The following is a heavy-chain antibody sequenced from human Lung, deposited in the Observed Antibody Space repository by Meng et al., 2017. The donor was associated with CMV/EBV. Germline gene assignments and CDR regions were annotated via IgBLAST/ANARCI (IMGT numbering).Heavy chain of an antibody. CDR3: ARNVVVRSSDYYYYIMEV. CDR2: LYWNDDK. D-gene: IGHD2-21*01. V-gene: IGHV2-5*01. J-gene: IGHJ6*02. CDR1: GFSLTTSGVG. Sequence: SGPTLVKPTQTLTLTCSFSGFSLTTSGVGVEWIRQPPGNALEWLGLLYWNDDKRYSPSLKSRLTLTKDTSKNQVVLTMTNMDPVDTATYFCARNVVVRSSDYYYYIMEVWGQGTXVTVSS.